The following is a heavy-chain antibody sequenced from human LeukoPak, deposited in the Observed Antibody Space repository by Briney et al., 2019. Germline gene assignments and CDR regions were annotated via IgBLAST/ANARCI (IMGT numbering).Heavy chain of an antibody. CDR1: GFIFSDYN. CDR3: AKDVSGRYEGWCFDL. Sequence: PGGSLRLSCAASGFIFSDYNMHWVRQAPGSGLEWVSAIGSSDGSTCYADSVKGRFTISRDNSKNTVYLQMNSLRAGDTAVYYCAKDVSGRYEGWCFDLWGRGTLVTVSS. V-gene: IGHV3-23*01. J-gene: IGHJ2*01. D-gene: IGHD1-26*01. CDR2: IGSSDGST.